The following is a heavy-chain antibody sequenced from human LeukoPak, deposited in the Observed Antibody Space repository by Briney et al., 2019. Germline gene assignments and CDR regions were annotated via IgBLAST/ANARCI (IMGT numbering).Heavy chain of an antibody. CDR1: GGSISSSSYY. CDR3: ARDSCSSNSCSFDF. CDR2: IYTTGDT. V-gene: IGHV4-61*02. D-gene: IGHD2-2*01. J-gene: IGHJ4*02. Sequence: SETLSLTCTVSGGSISSSSYYWSWIRQPAGKGLEWIGRIYTTGDTNYNPSLKSRVTISIDTSKNQFSLNLTSVTAADTAVYYCARDSCSSNSCSFDFWGQGTLVTVSS.